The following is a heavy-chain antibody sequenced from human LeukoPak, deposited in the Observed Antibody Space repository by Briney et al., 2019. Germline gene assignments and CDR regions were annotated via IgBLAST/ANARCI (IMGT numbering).Heavy chain of an antibody. CDR1: GYTFTGYF. J-gene: IGHJ5*02. CDR2: IDPDSGGT. CDR3: ARVHRPGGWTLALDP. V-gene: IGHV1-2*02. D-gene: IGHD5-12*01. Sequence: ASVKVSCKASGYTFTGYFMHWVRQAPGQGLEWMRWIDPDSGGTNYAQVFQGRVTVTRDKSISTAYMELSSLRSDDTAVYYCARVHRPGGWTLALDPWGQGTLVTVSS.